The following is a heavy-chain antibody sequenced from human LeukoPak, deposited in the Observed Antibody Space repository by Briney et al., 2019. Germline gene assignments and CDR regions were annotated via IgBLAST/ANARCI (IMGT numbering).Heavy chain of an antibody. CDR2: MNPNSGNT. CDR1: GYTFTSYD. CDR3: ARGQYGSGSYYNGEDY. V-gene: IGHV1-8*03. J-gene: IGHJ4*02. D-gene: IGHD3-10*01. Sequence: ASVKVSCKASGYTFTSYDINWVRQATGQGLEWMGWMNPNSGNTGYAQKLQGRVTITRNTSISTACMELSSLRSEDTAVYYCARGQYGSGSYYNGEDYRGQGTLVTVSS.